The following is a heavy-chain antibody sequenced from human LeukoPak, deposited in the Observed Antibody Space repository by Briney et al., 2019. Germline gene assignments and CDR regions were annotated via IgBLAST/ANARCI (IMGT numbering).Heavy chain of an antibody. CDR3: ARDHRDILTGFSQFDP. J-gene: IGHJ5*02. CDR1: GFTFSSFS. V-gene: IGHV3-21*01. CDR2: ISTSSSYI. D-gene: IGHD3-9*01. Sequence: PGGSLRLSCAASGFTFSSFSMSWVRQAPGKGLEWVSSISTSSSYIYYADSVKGRFTISRDNAKKSLYLQMNSLRAEDTAVYYCARDHRDILTGFSQFDPWGQGTLVTVSS.